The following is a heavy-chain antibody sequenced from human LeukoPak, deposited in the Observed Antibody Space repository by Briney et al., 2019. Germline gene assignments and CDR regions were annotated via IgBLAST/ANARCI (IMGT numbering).Heavy chain of an antibody. CDR3: VRVKGSYFDY. D-gene: IGHD2-15*01. CDR2: ISSSGSAI. J-gene: IGHJ4*02. CDR1: GFPLSSYS. Sequence: SGGSLRLSCAASGFPLSSYSINWVRQAPGQGLEWVSYISSSGSAIYYVDSVKGRFTVSRDNAKNSLFLQMNSPRAEDTAVYYCVRVKGSYFDYWGQGALVTVSS. V-gene: IGHV3-48*01.